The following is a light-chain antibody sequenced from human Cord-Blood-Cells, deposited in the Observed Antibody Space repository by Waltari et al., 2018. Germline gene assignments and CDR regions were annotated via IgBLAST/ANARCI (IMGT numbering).Light chain of an antibody. Sequence: AIQMTQSPSSLSASVGDRVTITCRASQGIRNDLGWYQQKPGKAPKLLIYAASSLQSGVPSRFSGSGSGTDYTLTISSLQPEDFVTYYCLQDYNYPWTFGQGTKVEIK. CDR3: LQDYNYPWT. CDR1: QGIRND. J-gene: IGKJ1*01. CDR2: AAS. V-gene: IGKV1-6*01.